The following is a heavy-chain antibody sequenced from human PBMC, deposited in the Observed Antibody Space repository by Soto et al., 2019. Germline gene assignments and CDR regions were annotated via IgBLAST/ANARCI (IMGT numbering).Heavy chain of an antibody. CDR2: IWYDGSNK. D-gene: IGHD3-22*01. CDR1: GVTFSSYG. Sequence: PGGSLRLACEASGVTFSSYGMHWVRQAPGKGLEWVAVIWYDGSNKYYADSVKGRFTISRDNSKNTLYLQMNSLRAEDTAVYYCARDLAPYYYDSSGYPDYWGQGTLVTVSS. V-gene: IGHV3-33*01. CDR3: ARDLAPYYYDSSGYPDY. J-gene: IGHJ4*02.